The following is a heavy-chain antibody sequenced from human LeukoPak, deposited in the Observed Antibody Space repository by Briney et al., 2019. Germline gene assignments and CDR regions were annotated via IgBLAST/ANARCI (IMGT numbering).Heavy chain of an antibody. CDR1: GGSISSSSYY. CDR2: IYTSGST. CDR3: ARVKGQWLASGFDY. J-gene: IGHJ4*02. Sequence: SETLSLTCTVSGGSISSSSYYWSWIRQPAGKGLEWIGRIYTSGSTNYNPSLKSRVTMSVDTSKNQFSLKLSSVTAADTAVYYCARVKGQWLASGFDYWGQGTLVTVSS. D-gene: IGHD6-19*01. V-gene: IGHV4-61*02.